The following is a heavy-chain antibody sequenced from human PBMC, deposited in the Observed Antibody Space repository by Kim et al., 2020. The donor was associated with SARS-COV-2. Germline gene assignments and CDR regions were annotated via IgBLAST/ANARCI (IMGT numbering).Heavy chain of an antibody. CDR1: EFTFSSYW. D-gene: IGHD4-4*01. CDR2: LKSDGSIT. J-gene: IGHJ4*02. CDR3: ARGYEEGSNEHPLFDY. V-gene: IGHV3-74*01. Sequence: GGSLRLSCVASEFTFSSYWMQWVRQAPGKGLVWVSSLKSDGSITSYADSVRGRFTISRDNAKNTLYLQMNSLTVEDTALYYCARGYEEGSNEHPLFDYWGPGTLVTVSS.